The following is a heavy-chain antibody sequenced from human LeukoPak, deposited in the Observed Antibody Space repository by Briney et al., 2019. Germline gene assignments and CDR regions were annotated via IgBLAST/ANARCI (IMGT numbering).Heavy chain of an antibody. V-gene: IGHV3-30*18. CDR1: GFTFSSYG. CDR3: AKGGYSYGDFDY. Sequence: SGRSLRLSFAASGFTFSSYGMHWVRQAPGKGLEWVAVISYDGSNKYYADSVKGRFTISRDNSKNTLYLQMNSLRAEDTAVYYCAKGGYSYGDFDYWGQGTLVTVSS. D-gene: IGHD5-18*01. CDR2: ISYDGSNK. J-gene: IGHJ4*02.